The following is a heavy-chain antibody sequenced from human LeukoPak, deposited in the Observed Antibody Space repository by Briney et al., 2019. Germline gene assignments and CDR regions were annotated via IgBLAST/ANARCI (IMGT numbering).Heavy chain of an antibody. D-gene: IGHD3-10*01. CDR3: ARQGITMVRGGRSAFDI. CDR1: GYSFTSYW. V-gene: IGHV5-51*01. Sequence: GESLKISCKGSGYSFTSYWIGWVRQMPGKGLEWMGIIYPGDSDTRYSPSFQGQVTISADKSISTAYLQWSSLKASDTAMYYCARQGITMVRGGRSAFDIWGQGTMVTVSS. J-gene: IGHJ3*02. CDR2: IYPGDSDT.